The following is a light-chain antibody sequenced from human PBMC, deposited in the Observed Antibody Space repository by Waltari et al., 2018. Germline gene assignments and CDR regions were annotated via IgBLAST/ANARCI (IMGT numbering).Light chain of an antibody. V-gene: IGLV2-14*01. Sequence: QSALTQPASVSGSPGQSITISCTGTSGDVGDYNHVSWYQQPPGKAPKLMSYGVNNRPSGISNRFAGSKSGNTASLTISGLQAEDEADYYCSSYTSSGTYVFGVGTKVTVL. CDR2: GVN. CDR3: SSYTSSGTYV. CDR1: SGDVGDYNH. J-gene: IGLJ1*01.